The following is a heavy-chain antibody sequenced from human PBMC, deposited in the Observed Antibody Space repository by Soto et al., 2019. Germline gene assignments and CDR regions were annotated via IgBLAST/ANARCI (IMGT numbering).Heavy chain of an antibody. J-gene: IGHJ5*01. CDR2: IFHSGST. CDR3: ARLFTGNYSIDS. V-gene: IGHV4-39*01. D-gene: IGHD1-7*01. CDR1: GGSISSNSHY. Sequence: SETLSLTCTVSGGSISSNSHYWGWIRQPPGKGLEWIGSIFHSGSTKYSASLKSRVTISVDTSKDQFSLRLSSVTVADTAVYYCARLFTGNYSIDSWGHGTLVTVSS.